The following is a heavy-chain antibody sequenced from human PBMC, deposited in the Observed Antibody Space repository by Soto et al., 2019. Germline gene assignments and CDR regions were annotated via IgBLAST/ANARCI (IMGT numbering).Heavy chain of an antibody. CDR2: ISAYNGNT. V-gene: IGHV1-18*01. Sequence: ASVKVSCKASGYTLTSYGISWVRQAPGQGLEWMGWISAYNGNTNYAQKLQGRVTMTTDTSTSTAYMELRSLRSDDTAVYYCARDRPYDTWYYMDVWGKGTTVTVSS. J-gene: IGHJ6*03. CDR3: ARDRPYDTWYYMDV. D-gene: IGHD3-9*01. CDR1: GYTLTSYG.